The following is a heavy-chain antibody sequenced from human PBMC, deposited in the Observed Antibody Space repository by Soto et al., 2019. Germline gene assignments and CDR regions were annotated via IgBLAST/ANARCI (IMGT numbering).Heavy chain of an antibody. J-gene: IGHJ4*02. CDR3: AYALRGSSCSGARCFFFGC. D-gene: IGHD2-15*01. CDR1: GFSLSTNGVG. CDR2: ICWDDTE. Sequence: QITLKESGPTLVKPTQTLTLTCTFSGFSLSTNGVGVGWIRPPPGKALEWLALICWDDTERYRPSLPSRLTIHCDTSNDQGVLSMPNICPVDTATSFCAYALRGSSCSGARCFFFGCWGQGPLVTVSA. V-gene: IGHV2-5*02.